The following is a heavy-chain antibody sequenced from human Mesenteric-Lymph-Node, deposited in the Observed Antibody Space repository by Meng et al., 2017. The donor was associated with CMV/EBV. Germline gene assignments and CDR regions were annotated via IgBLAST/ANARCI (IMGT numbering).Heavy chain of an antibody. CDR3: TTSSSSVD. D-gene: IGHD6-6*01. CDR2: IRYDGSNK. V-gene: IGHV3-30*02. CDR1: GFSFSTYG. J-gene: IGHJ4*02. Sequence: GESLKISCAASGFSFSTYGMHWVRQAPGKGLEWVAFIRYDGSNKEYADSVKGRITISRDNSKNTLYLQMNSLRAEDTAVYYCTTSSSSVDWGQGTLVTVSS.